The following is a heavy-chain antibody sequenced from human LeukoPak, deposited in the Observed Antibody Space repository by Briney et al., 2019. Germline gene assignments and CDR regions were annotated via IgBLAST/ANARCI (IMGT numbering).Heavy chain of an antibody. CDR1: GGSFSGYH. J-gene: IGHJ4*02. CDR3: ARDRYGDPIDY. V-gene: IGHV4-34*01. D-gene: IGHD4-17*01. Sequence: PSETLSLTCAVYGGSFSGYHWSWIRQPPGKGLEWIGEINHSGSTNYNPSLKSRVTISVDTSKNQFSLKLSSVTAADTAVYYCARDRYGDPIDYWGQGTLVTVSS. CDR2: INHSGST.